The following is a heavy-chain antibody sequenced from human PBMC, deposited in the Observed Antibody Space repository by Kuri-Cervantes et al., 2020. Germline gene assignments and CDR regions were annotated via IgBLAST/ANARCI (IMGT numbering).Heavy chain of an antibody. J-gene: IGHJ4*02. V-gene: IGHV3-33*08. D-gene: IGHD6-19*01. CDR2: IWYDGSNK. CDR3: ARQWNAFLDY. CDR1: GFTFSSYA. Sequence: GESLEISCAASGFTFSSYAMHWVRQAPGKGLEWVAVIWYDGSNKYYADSVKGRFTISRDNSKNTLYLQMNSLRAEDTAVYYCARQWNAFLDYWGQGTLVTVSS.